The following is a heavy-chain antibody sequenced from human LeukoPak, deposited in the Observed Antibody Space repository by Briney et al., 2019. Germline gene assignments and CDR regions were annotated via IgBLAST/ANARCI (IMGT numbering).Heavy chain of an antibody. D-gene: IGHD3-22*01. CDR2: IYYSGST. Sequence: SETLSLTCTVSGGSISSSSYYWGWIRQPPGKALEWIGSIYYSGSTYYNPSLKSRVTISVDTSKNQFSLKLSSVTAADTAVYYCARLISGSGGYYHYYYYYYYMDVWGKGTTVTVSS. J-gene: IGHJ6*03. V-gene: IGHV4-39*01. CDR1: GGSISSSSYY. CDR3: ARLISGSGGYYHYYYYYYYMDV.